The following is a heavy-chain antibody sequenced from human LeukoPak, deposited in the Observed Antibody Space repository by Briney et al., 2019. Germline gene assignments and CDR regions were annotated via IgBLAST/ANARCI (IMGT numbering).Heavy chain of an antibody. CDR2: IRYDGSHK. CDR1: GFIFSNHG. Sequence: GGSLRLSCAASGFIFSNHGMHWVRQAPGKGLEWVAFIRYDGSHKYSVDSVKGRFTISRDNSKSTLYLQMNSLRAEDTAVYYCAKPGMAYAFDIWGRGTLVTVSS. D-gene: IGHD6-13*01. V-gene: IGHV3-30*02. CDR3: AKPGMAYAFDI. J-gene: IGHJ3*02.